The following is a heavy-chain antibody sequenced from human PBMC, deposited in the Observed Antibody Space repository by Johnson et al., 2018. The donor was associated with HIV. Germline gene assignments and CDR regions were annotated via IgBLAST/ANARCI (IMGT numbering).Heavy chain of an antibody. V-gene: IGHV3-7*05. CDR3: AKAMSPMVRGNI. Sequence: VQLVESGGGVVQPGGSLRLSCAASGFTFSSYWMSWVRQAPGKGLEWVANIKQEGSEKYYVDSVKGRFTISRDNSKNTLYLQMNRLRAEDTAVYYCAKAMSPMVRGNIWGQGTMVTVSS. CDR1: GFTFSSYW. CDR2: IKQEGSEK. J-gene: IGHJ3*02. D-gene: IGHD3-10*01.